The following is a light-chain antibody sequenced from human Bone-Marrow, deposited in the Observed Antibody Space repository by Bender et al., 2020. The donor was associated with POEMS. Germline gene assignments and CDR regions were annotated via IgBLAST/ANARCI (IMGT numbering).Light chain of an antibody. V-gene: IGLV3-1*01. CDR3: QAWDNNLAV. Sequence: SYELTQPASVSVSPGQTVSITCSGDNLGRKYASWYQQKPGQSPVLVIYQDTKRPSGVPERFSGSNAGNTATLTVSGTQALDEAAYYCQAWDNNLAVFGGGTQLTVL. CDR2: QDT. CDR1: NLGRKY. J-gene: IGLJ7*01.